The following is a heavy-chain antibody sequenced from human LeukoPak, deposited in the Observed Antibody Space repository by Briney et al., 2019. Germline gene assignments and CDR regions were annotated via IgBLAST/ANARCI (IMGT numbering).Heavy chain of an antibody. D-gene: IGHD6-6*01. CDR2: ISSSGSTI. J-gene: IGHJ6*03. CDR3: ARDPGLSSSSESSYYYYYMDV. V-gene: IGHV3-11*04. CDR1: GFTFSDYY. Sequence: PGGSLRLSCAASGFTFSDYYMSWIRQAPGKGLEWVSYISSSGSTIYYADSVKGRFTISRDNAKNPLYLQMNSLRAEDTAVCYCARDPGLSSSSESSYYYYYMDVWGKGTTVTVSS.